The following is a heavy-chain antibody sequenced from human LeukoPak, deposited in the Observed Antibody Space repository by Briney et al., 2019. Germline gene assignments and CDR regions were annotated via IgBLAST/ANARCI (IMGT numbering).Heavy chain of an antibody. CDR1: GGSFSGYY. CDR3: ARAVLMVYES. D-gene: IGHD2-8*01. CDR2: INHSGST. J-gene: IGHJ5*02. Sequence: SETLSLTCAVYGGSFSGYYWSWIRQPPGKGLEWIGEINHSGSTNYNPSLKSRVTISVDTSKNQFSLELSSVTAADTAVYYCARAVLMVYESWGQGTLVTVSS. V-gene: IGHV4-34*01.